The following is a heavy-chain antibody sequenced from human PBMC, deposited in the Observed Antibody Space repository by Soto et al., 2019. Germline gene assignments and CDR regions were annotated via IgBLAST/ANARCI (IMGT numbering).Heavy chain of an antibody. V-gene: IGHV1-18*04. CDR3: ARVPRYSGYDADAFDI. J-gene: IGHJ3*02. D-gene: IGHD5-12*01. CDR1: GYTFTSYG. CDR2: ISAYNGNT. Sequence: ASVKVSCKASGYTFTSYGISWVRQAPGQGLEWMGWISAYNGNTNYAQKLQGRVTMTTDTSTSTAYMELRSLRSDDTAVYYCARVPRYSGYDADAFDIWGQGTMVTVSS.